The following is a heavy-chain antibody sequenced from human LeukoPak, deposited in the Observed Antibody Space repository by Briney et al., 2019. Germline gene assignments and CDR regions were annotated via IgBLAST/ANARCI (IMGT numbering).Heavy chain of an antibody. CDR2: IYYSGST. CDR3: ARGRRVRYNWFDP. V-gene: IGHV4-39*07. D-gene: IGHD3-10*01. J-gene: IGHJ5*02. Sequence: SETLSLTCTVSGDSISGSSYYWDWIRQPPGKGLESIGSIYYSGSTYYNPSLKSRVTISVDTSKNQFSLKLSSVTAADTAVYYCARGRRVRYNWFDPWGQGTLVTVSS. CDR1: GDSISGSSYY.